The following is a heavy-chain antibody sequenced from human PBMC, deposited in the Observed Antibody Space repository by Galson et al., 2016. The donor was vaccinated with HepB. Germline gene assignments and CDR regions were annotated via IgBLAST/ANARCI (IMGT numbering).Heavy chain of an antibody. CDR3: AREPVRLDDLLTGPPKNPDY. Sequence: SLRLSCAGSGFTFRNYHMNWVRQTPGKGLEWVSSISRGSAYKYYADSVKGRFSISRDNAKNSLYLQMNSLRAEDTAVYYCAREPVRLDDLLTGPPKNPDYGGQGTLVTVSS. D-gene: IGHD3-9*01. CDR1: GFTFRNYH. V-gene: IGHV3-21*01. J-gene: IGHJ4*02. CDR2: ISRGSAYK.